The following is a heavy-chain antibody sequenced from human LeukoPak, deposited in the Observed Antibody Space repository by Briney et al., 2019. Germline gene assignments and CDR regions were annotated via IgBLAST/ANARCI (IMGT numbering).Heavy chain of an antibody. V-gene: IGHV3-23*01. D-gene: IGHD3-3*01. Sequence: PGGSLRLSCAASGFTFSSYDMNWVRQAPGQGLEWVSAITTSGGSTFYADSVKGRFTISRDNAKNSLYLQMNSLRAEDTAGYYCARGGRMRILGVVINLGYWGQGTLVTVSS. CDR1: GFTFSSYD. J-gene: IGHJ4*02. CDR3: ARGGRMRILGVVINLGY. CDR2: ITTSGGST.